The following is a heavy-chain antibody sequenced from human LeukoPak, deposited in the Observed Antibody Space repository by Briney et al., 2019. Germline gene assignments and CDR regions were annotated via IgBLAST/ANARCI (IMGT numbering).Heavy chain of an antibody. CDR3: ARGYVQGYSSSWYYYYGMDV. D-gene: IGHD6-13*01. J-gene: IGHJ6*02. V-gene: IGHV4-59*01. CDR2: IYYSGST. CDR1: GGSISSYY. Sequence: PSETLSLTCTVSGGSISSYYWSWIRQPPGKGLEWIGYIYYSGSTNYNPSLKSRVTISVDTSKNQFSLKLSSVTAADTAVCYCARGYVQGYSSSWYYYYGMDVWGQGTTVTVSS.